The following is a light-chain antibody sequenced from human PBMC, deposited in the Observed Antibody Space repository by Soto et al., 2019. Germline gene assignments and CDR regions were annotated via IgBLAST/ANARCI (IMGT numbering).Light chain of an antibody. CDR3: ASWDDSLHGVT. J-gene: IGLJ2*01. CDR2: TNN. Sequence: QSVLTQPPSASGTPGQRVTISCSGSSSNIGVNTVNWYQQLPGMAPKLLIHTNNQRPSGVPDRFSGSKSGTSASLAISRLQSEDEADYYCASWDDSLHGVTFGGGTKLTVL. CDR1: SSNIGVNT. V-gene: IGLV1-44*01.